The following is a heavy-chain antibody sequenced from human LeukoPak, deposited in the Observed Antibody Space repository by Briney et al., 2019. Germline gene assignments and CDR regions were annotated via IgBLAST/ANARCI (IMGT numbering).Heavy chain of an antibody. CDR2: IYDSRTI. V-gene: IGHV4-39*01. CDR1: GGSIRSSHYY. J-gene: IGHJ4*02. Sequence: SETLSLTCTVSGGSIRSSHYYWGWIRQPPGKGLEWIGSIYDSRTIYYNPSLNSRVTISAVTSKNQFSLQLNSVTAADTAVYYCARHDGRSGGTMGALDSWGQGSLVSVSS. D-gene: IGHD4-23*01. CDR3: ARHDGRSGGTMGALDS.